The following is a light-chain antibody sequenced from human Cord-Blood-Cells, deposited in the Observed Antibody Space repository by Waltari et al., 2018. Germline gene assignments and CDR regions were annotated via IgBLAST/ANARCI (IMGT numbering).Light chain of an antibody. J-gene: IGKJ4*01. V-gene: IGKV3-15*01. CDR2: GAS. Sequence: EIVMTQSPATLSVSPGERATLSCRASQSVSSNLAWYQQKPGQAPRLLIYGASTRATGNPARFSCSWSGTEFTLTISSLQSEDFAVYYCQQYNNWPPLTFGGGTKVEIK. CDR1: QSVSSN. CDR3: QQYNNWPPLT.